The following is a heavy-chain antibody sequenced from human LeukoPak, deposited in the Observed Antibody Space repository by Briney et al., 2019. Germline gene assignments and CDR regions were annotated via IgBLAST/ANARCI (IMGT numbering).Heavy chain of an antibody. CDR3: AKWGGVQFDP. CDR1: GYTFIDYY. Sequence: ASVKVSCKASGYTFIDYYVNWVRQAPEQGLEWMGWINPNSGGTNYAQKFQGRVTMTRDTSISTVYMELTSLTSDDTAVYYCAKWGGVQFDPWGQGTLVTVSS. D-gene: IGHD2-8*01. CDR2: INPNSGGT. J-gene: IGHJ5*02. V-gene: IGHV1-2*02.